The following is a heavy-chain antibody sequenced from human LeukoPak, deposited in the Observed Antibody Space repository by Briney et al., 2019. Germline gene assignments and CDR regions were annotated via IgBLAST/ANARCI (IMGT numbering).Heavy chain of an antibody. CDR2: IFDDGST. Sequence: PSGTLSLTCVVSGNSISSNYWWSWVRQSPGKGLEWIGEIFDDGSTNYNPSLESRLTMSVDKSKNHFSLELTSVTAADTAVYYCTREVNYDSSGMWGQGTMVIVSS. CDR1: GNSISSNYW. J-gene: IGHJ3*01. D-gene: IGHD3-22*01. V-gene: IGHV4-4*02. CDR3: TREVNYDSSGM.